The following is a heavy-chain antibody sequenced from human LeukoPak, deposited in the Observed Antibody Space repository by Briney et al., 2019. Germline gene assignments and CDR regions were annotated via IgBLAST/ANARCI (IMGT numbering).Heavy chain of an antibody. Sequence: ASVKVSCEASGYTFTGYYMHWVRQAPGQGLEWMGWINPNSGGTNYAQKFQGWVTMTRDTSISTAYMELSRLRSDDTAVYYCARDLWTAAAGTSWFDPWGQGTLVTVSS. D-gene: IGHD6-13*01. J-gene: IGHJ5*02. CDR2: INPNSGGT. CDR1: GYTFTGYY. CDR3: ARDLWTAAAGTSWFDP. V-gene: IGHV1-2*04.